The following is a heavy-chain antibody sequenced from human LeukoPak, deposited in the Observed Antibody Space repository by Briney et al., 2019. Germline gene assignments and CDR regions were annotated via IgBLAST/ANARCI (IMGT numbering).Heavy chain of an antibody. CDR3: ASSSAAEIYYFDY. CDR2: IYYSGST. J-gene: IGHJ4*02. V-gene: IGHV4-59*08. D-gene: IGHD6-13*01. CDR1: GGPISSYY. Sequence: PSETLSLTCTVSGGPISSYYWSWIRQPPGKGLEWIGYIYYSGSTNYNPSLKSRVTISVDTSKNQFSLKLSSVTAADTAVYYCASSSAAEIYYFDYWGQGTLVTVSS.